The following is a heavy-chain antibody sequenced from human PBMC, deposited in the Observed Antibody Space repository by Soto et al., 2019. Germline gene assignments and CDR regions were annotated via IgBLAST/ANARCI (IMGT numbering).Heavy chain of an antibody. Sequence: QVQLVQSGAEVKKPGSSGKVSCKASGGTFSSYAISWVLQAPGQGLEWMGGIIPIFGTANYAQKFQGRVTITADESTSTAYMELSSLRSEDTAVYYCARESRYCSGGSCYFLPGIDYWGQGTLVTVSS. CDR3: ARESRYCSGGSCYFLPGIDY. V-gene: IGHV1-69*12. D-gene: IGHD2-15*01. CDR2: IIPIFGTA. CDR1: GGTFSSYA. J-gene: IGHJ4*02.